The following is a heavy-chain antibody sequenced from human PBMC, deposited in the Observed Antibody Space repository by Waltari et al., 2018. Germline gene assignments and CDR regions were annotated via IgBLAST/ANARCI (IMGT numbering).Heavy chain of an antibody. CDR3: VRDAEMGLDTFDI. V-gene: IGHV6-1*01. CDR2: TYYRSNWYN. CDR1: GDSVSSNGGA. D-gene: IGHD1-26*01. Sequence: QVLLQQSGPGLVKPSQTLSLTCGISGDSVSSNGGAWNWIRQSPSRGLEWLGMTYYRSNWYNDYALSVKGRISVNPDTSKNQFSLHLNSVTAEDTAIYYCVRDAEMGLDTFDIWGQGTMVTVSS. J-gene: IGHJ3*02.